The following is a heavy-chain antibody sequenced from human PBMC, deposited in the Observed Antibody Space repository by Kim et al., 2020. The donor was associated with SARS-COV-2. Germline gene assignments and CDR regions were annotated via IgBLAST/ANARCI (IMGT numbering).Heavy chain of an antibody. D-gene: IGHD2-2*01. CDR1: GYTFTSYY. CDR3: ARIYCASSTSCYGGGGYYYYYGMDV. CDR2: INPSGGST. J-gene: IGHJ6*02. V-gene: IGHV1-46*01. Sequence: ASVKVSCKASGYTFTSYYMHWVRQAPGQGLEWMGIINPSGGSTSYAQKFQGRVTMTRDTSTSTVYMELSSLRSEDTAVYYCARIYCASSTSCYGGGGYYYYYGMDVWGQGTTVTVSS.